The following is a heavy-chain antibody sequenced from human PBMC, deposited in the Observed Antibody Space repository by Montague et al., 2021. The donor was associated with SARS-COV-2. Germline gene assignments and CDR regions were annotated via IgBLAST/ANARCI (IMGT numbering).Heavy chain of an antibody. Sequence: SETLSLTCAVYGGSFSGYYWSWIRQPPGKGLEWIGEISHSGSTNYNPSLKSRVTISIDTSKNQFSLKLSSVTAADTAVYYCARFAYRLLSIASYCGMDVWGQGTTVTVSS. CDR2: ISHSGST. CDR1: GGSFSGYY. V-gene: IGHV4-34*01. CDR3: ARFAYRLLSIASYCGMDV. D-gene: IGHD2-2*01. J-gene: IGHJ6*02.